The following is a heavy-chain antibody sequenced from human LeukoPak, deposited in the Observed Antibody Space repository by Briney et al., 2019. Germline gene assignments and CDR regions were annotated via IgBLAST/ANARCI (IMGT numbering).Heavy chain of an antibody. D-gene: IGHD3-10*01. CDR1: GFTFSSYA. CDR3: AKDQVDYGSGSLFY. V-gene: IGHV3-23*01. J-gene: IGHJ4*02. CDR2: ISGSGGST. Sequence: PGGSLRLSCAASGFTFSSYAMSWVRQAPGKGLERVSAISGSGGSTYYAGSVKGRFTISRDNSKNTLYLQMNSLRAEDTAVYYCAKDQVDYGSGSLFYWGQGTLVTVSS.